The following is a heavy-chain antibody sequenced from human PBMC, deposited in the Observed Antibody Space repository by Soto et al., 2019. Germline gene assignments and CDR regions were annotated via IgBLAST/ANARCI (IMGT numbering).Heavy chain of an antibody. J-gene: IGHJ4*02. CDR1: GGSFSGYY. Sequence: PSETLSLTCAVYGGSFSGYYWSWIRQPPGKGLEWIGEINHSGSTNYNPSLKSRVTISVDTSKNQFSLKLSSVTAADTAVYYCARAGTYYVVDYWGQGTLVTVSS. D-gene: IGHD1-26*01. CDR2: INHSGST. V-gene: IGHV4-34*01. CDR3: ARAGTYYVVDY.